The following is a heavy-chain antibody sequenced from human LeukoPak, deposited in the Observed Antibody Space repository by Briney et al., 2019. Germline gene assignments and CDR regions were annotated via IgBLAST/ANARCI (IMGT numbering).Heavy chain of an antibody. CDR1: GFTFDTHH. V-gene: IGHV3-23*01. D-gene: IGHD6-13*01. CDR3: ARDQALQLVGDS. Sequence: GGSLRLSCAASGFTFDTHHMSWVRQAPGKGLEWLSDITGSGGTTHYSDSVTGRFTISRDNSKNTLYLQMDNLRVEDTAVYYCARDQALQLVGDSWGQGTLVSVSS. CDR2: ITGSGGTT. J-gene: IGHJ4*02.